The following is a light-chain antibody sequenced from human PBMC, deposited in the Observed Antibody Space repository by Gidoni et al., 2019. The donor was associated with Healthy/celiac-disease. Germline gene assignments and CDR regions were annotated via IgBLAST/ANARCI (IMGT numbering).Light chain of an antibody. CDR1: QSVSSTY. V-gene: IGKV3-20*01. CDR2: GAS. Sequence: EIVLTQSPGTLFLSPGERATLSCRANQSVSSTYLAWYQLKPGQAPRLLIYGASSRATSIPDRFSGSGSGTDFTLTISRLEPEDFAVYYCQQYGSSLITFGQGTRLEIK. J-gene: IGKJ5*01. CDR3: QQYGSSLIT.